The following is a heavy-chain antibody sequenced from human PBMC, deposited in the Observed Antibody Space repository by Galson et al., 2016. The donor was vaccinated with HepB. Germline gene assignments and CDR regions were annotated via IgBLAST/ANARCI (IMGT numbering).Heavy chain of an antibody. J-gene: IGHJ5*02. CDR1: GDSIGNYF. D-gene: IGHD3-10*01. CDR3: ARETSYGSGSYYRSGWFDL. Sequence: TLSLTCTVSGDSIGNYFWTWIRQPAGKGLEWIGRIYTSGGTNHNPSLKSRVTMSVDTAKNQFSLKLKSVTAADTAVYYCARETSYGSGSYYRSGWFDLWGQGSLVTVSS. V-gene: IGHV4-4*07. CDR2: IYTSGGT.